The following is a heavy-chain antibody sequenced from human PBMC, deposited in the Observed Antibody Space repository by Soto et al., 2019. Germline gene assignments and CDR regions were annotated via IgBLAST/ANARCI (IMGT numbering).Heavy chain of an antibody. V-gene: IGHV1-2*02. CDR2: INPNSGGT. Sequence: ASVKVSCKASGYTFTGYYMHWVRQAPGQGLEWMGWINPNSGGTNYAQKFQGRVTMTRDTSISTAYMELSRLRSDDTAVYYCARDRRTYYYDSSGYMYAFDIWGQGTMVTVSS. J-gene: IGHJ3*02. CDR3: ARDRRTYYYDSSGYMYAFDI. CDR1: GYTFTGYY. D-gene: IGHD3-22*01.